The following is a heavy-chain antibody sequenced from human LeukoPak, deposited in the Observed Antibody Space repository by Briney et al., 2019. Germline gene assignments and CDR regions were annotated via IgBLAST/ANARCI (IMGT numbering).Heavy chain of an antibody. CDR3: AKAWGTPHDF. CDR2: INSDGSTT. J-gene: IGHJ4*02. V-gene: IGHV3-74*01. D-gene: IGHD3-3*01. Sequence: GGSLRLSCAASGFTFTSYWMHWVRQAPGKGLVWVSRINSDGSTTNYADSVKGRFTISRDNVKNTLYLQMNSLRGEDTAVYYCAKAWGTPHDFWSQGTLVTVSS. CDR1: GFTFTSYW.